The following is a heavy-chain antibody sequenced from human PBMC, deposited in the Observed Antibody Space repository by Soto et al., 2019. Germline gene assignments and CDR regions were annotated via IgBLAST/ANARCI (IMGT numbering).Heavy chain of an antibody. Sequence: ASVKVSCQASGYTFTSYCISWVLQAPGQGLAWIGWLSGYNGNTNYAQKLQGRVTMTTDTSTSTAYMELRGLSSDDTAAYYCARDRGYDLDYYYGMDVWGQGTTVSASS. V-gene: IGHV1-18*04. J-gene: IGHJ6*01. CDR1: GYTFTSYC. CDR3: ARDRGYDLDYYYGMDV. CDR2: LSGYNGNT. D-gene: IGHD5-12*01.